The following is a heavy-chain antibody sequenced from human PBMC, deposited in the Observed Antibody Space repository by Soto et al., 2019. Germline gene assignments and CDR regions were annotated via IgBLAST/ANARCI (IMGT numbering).Heavy chain of an antibody. CDR2: IKQDGSEK. D-gene: IGHD6-13*01. CDR1: GFTFSSYW. J-gene: IGHJ4*02. Sequence: PGGSLRLSCAASGFTFSSYWMSWVRQAPGKGLEWVANIKQDGSEKYYVDFVKGRFTISRDNAKNSLYLQMNSLRAEDTAVYYCARGIAAAVNDYWGQGTLVTVSS. CDR3: ARGIAAAVNDY. V-gene: IGHV3-7*03.